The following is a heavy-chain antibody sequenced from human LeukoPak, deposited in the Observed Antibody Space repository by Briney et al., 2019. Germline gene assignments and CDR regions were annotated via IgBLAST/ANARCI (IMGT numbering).Heavy chain of an antibody. CDR3: ANAMVRGLYYQYHGLDV. D-gene: IGHD3-10*01. Sequence: GGSLRLSCAASGFTFSSYGMHWVRQAPGKGLGWVAVISYDGSNTYYADSVKGRFTISRDNSRNTLYLQMNSLRAEDTAVYYCANAMVRGLYYQYHGLDVWGQGTTVTVSS. V-gene: IGHV3-30*18. CDR2: ISYDGSNT. J-gene: IGHJ6*02. CDR1: GFTFSSYG.